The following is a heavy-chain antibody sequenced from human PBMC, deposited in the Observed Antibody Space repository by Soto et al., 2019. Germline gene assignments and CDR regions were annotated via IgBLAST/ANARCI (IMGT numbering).Heavy chain of an antibody. Sequence: SVSNAWMNWVRQAPGKGLEWVGRIKSKTDGGTTDYAAPVKGRFTNSRDDSKNTLYLQMNSLKTEDTAVYYCTTLPSSGWYPLGAWGQGTLVTVSS. J-gene: IGHJ5*02. CDR2: IKSKTDGGTT. CDR3: TTLPSSGWYPLGA. V-gene: IGHV3-15*07. D-gene: IGHD6-19*01. CDR1: SVSNAW.